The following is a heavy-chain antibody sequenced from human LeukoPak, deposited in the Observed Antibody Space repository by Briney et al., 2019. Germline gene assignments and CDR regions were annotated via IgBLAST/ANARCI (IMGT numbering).Heavy chain of an antibody. CDR3: ARRYCSGSVCYRYYYYMDV. D-gene: IGHD2-15*01. Sequence: SETLSLTCAVYGGSFRNYYWSWIRQPPGKGLEWIGEVDHSGDTNYNPSLKSRVTMSVDMSKNQFSLKLISVTAADTAVYYCARRYCSGSVCYRYYYYMDVWGEGTTVTVSS. V-gene: IGHV4-34*01. CDR1: GGSFRNYY. J-gene: IGHJ6*03. CDR2: VDHSGDT.